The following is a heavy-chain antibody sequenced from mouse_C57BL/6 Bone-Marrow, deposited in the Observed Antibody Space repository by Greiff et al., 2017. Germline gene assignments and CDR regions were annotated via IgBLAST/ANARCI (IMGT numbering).Heavy chain of an antibody. CDR2: IDPSDSYT. CDR3: ALYPYAMDY. CDR1: GYTFTSYW. D-gene: IGHD2-1*01. Sequence: QVQLKQPGAELVMPGASVKLSCKASGYTFTSYWMHWVKQRPGQGLEWIGEIDPSDSYTNYNHKFKGKFTLTVDKSSSTAYMQLSSLTSEDSAVYYCALYPYAMDYWGQGTSVTVSS. V-gene: IGHV1-69*01. J-gene: IGHJ4*01.